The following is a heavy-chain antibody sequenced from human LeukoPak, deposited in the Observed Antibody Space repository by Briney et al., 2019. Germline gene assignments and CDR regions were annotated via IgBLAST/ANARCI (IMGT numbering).Heavy chain of an antibody. J-gene: IGHJ4*02. CDR2: IYYTGST. Sequence: SETLSLTCSVSGGSISSYYWSWIRQPPGRGLEWIGYIYYTGSTNYNPSLKSRVTISVDTSKNQFSLKLSSVTAADTAVYYCATSSSQWLHDYWGQGTLVTVSS. CDR3: ATSSSQWLHDY. V-gene: IGHV4-59*01. D-gene: IGHD6-19*01. CDR1: GGSISSYY.